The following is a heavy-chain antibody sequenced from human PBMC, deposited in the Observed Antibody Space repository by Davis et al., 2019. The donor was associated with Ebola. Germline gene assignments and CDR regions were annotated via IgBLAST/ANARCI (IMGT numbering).Heavy chain of an antibody. D-gene: IGHD1-7*01. V-gene: IGHV3-33*01. Sequence: GESLKISCAASGFTFSSYGMHWVRQAPGKGLEWVAVIWYDGSNKYYADSVKGRFTISRDNSKNPLYLQMNSLRAEDTAVYYCARDNHWNYYFDYWGQGTLVTVSS. J-gene: IGHJ4*02. CDR1: GFTFSSYG. CDR2: IWYDGSNK. CDR3: ARDNHWNYYFDY.